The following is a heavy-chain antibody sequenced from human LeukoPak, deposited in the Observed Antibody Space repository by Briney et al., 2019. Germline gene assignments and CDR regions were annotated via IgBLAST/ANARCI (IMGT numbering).Heavy chain of an antibody. CDR1: GYTFTGYY. CDR2: INPNSGGT. Sequence: ASVKVSCKASGYTFTGYYMHWVRQAPGQGLEWMGRINPNSGGTNYAQKFQGRVTMTRDTSISTAYMELSRLRSDDTAVYYCATFMTTVTTGLGYWGQGTLVTVSS. J-gene: IGHJ4*02. D-gene: IGHD4-17*01. V-gene: IGHV1-2*06. CDR3: ATFMTTVTTGLGY.